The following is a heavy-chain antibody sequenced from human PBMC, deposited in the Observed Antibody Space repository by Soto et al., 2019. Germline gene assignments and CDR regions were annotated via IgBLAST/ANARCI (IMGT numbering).Heavy chain of an antibody. V-gene: IGHV4-59*12. D-gene: IGHD3-3*01. Sequence: SETLSLTCTVSGGSISSYYWSWIRQPPGKGLEWIGYIYYSGSTNYNPSLKSRVTISVDTSKNQFSLKLSSVTAADTAVYYCARAPRQYHFWSGYYISWGQGTLVTVSS. CDR2: IYYSGST. J-gene: IGHJ4*02. CDR1: GGSISSYY. CDR3: ARAPRQYHFWSGYYIS.